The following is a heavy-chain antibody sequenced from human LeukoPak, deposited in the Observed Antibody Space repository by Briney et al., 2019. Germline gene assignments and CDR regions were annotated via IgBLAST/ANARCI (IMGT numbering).Heavy chain of an antibody. V-gene: IGHV1-2*02. D-gene: IGHD2-2*02. CDR1: GYTFTRYY. CDR2: INPNSGGT. CDR3: ARALGPRIVVVPAAISWSGFDP. J-gene: IGHJ5*02. Sequence: GASVKVSCKASGYTFTRYYMHWVRQAPGQGLAWMGWINPNSGGTNYAQEFQGRVTMTRDTSISTAYMERSRLRSDDTAVYYCARALGPRIVVVPAAISWSGFDPWGQGTLVTVYS.